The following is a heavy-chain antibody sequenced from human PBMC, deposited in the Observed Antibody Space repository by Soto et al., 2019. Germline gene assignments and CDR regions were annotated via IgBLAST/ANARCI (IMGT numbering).Heavy chain of an antibody. J-gene: IGHJ6*02. CDR2: INPSGGST. Sequence: ASVKVSCKASGYTFTGYYMHWVRQAPGQGLEWMAWINPSGGSTSYAQKFQGRVTMTRDTSTSTVYMELSSLRSEDTAVYYCARERSYYYYGMDVWGQGTTVTVSS. CDR1: GYTFTGYY. V-gene: IGHV1-46*01. CDR3: ARERSYYYYGMDV.